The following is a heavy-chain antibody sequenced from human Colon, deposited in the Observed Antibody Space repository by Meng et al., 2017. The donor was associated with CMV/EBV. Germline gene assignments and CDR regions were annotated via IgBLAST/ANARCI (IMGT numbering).Heavy chain of an antibody. Sequence: SLKISCAASGFTFEDHAMHWVRQAPGKGLEWVAGINYNSDNIQYADSVKGRFTISRDNAKNSLYLQLNSLRAEDTAVYYCATGKAVAGKSYYYYGMDLWGQGTTVTVSS. CDR3: ATGKAVAGKSYYYYGMDL. D-gene: IGHD6-19*01. J-gene: IGHJ6*02. V-gene: IGHV3-9*01. CDR2: INYNSDNI. CDR1: GFTFEDHA.